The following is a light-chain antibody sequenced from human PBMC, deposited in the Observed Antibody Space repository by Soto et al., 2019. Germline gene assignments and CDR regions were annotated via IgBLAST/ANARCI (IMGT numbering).Light chain of an antibody. CDR2: GVS. CDR1: QSISSN. Sequence: EIMITQSPVTLSLSPEERATLSCRASQSISSNLAWFQQKPGQAPRLLIYGVSSRATGVPPRFSGGGSGTEFTLTISSLQPDDFAPYYCQQYTSHPLTFGRG. J-gene: IGKJ5*01. V-gene: IGKV3-15*01. CDR3: QQYTSHPLT.